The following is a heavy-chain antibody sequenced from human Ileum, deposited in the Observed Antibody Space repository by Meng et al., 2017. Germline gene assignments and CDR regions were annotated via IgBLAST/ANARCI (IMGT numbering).Heavy chain of an antibody. Sequence: QGQRQESGPGLLKPSGTLSLTCAVSGGSISTSDWWSWVRQPPGKGLEWIGEIHHSGSTNYNPSLKSRVTISVDKSKNQFSLKLNSVTAADTAVYYCAREWSGSYRHFDYWGQGTLVTVSS. V-gene: IGHV4-4*02. CDR3: AREWSGSYRHFDY. CDR1: GGSISTSDW. D-gene: IGHD1-26*01. CDR2: IHHSGST. J-gene: IGHJ4*02.